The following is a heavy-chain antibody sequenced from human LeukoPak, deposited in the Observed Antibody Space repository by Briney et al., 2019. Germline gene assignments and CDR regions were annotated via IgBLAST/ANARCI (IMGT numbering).Heavy chain of an antibody. V-gene: IGHV1-18*01. J-gene: IGHJ5*02. CDR3: ASAAIGTFWNDAPPERRMEFDP. CDR2: ISAYNGNT. D-gene: IGHD1-1*01. Sequence: ASVKVSCKASGYTFTSYGISWVRQAPGQGLEWMGWISAYNGNTNYAQKLQGRVTMTTDTSTSTAYMELRSLRSDDTAVYYCASAAIGTFWNDAPPERRMEFDPWGQGTLVTVSS. CDR1: GYTFTSYG.